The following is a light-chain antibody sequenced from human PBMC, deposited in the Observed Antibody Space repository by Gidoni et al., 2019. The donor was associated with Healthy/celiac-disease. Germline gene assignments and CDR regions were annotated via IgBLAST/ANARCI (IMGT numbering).Light chain of an antibody. CDR3: QQSYSTL. CDR1: QSISSY. V-gene: IGKV1-39*01. Sequence: DIQMTQSPSSRSASVGDRVTITCLASQSISSYLNWYQQKPGKAPKLLIYAASSLQSGVPSRFSGSGSGTDFSLTISSLQPEDFATYYCQQSYSTLFXQXTKVEIK. J-gene: IGKJ1*01. CDR2: AAS.